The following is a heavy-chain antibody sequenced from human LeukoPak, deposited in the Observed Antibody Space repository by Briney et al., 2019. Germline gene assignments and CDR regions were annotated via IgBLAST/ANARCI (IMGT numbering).Heavy chain of an antibody. CDR1: GFTFSNYA. Sequence: GGSLRLSCAASGFTFSNYAMSWVRQAPGKGLEWGSIISGSGGSTYYADSEKGRFTISRDNSKNTHYLQVNSLRAEDAAVYYCAKDQYENDDGAFDIWGQGTRVIVSS. J-gene: IGHJ3*02. CDR2: ISGSGGST. CDR3: AKDQYENDDGAFDI. V-gene: IGHV3-23*01. D-gene: IGHD1-1*01.